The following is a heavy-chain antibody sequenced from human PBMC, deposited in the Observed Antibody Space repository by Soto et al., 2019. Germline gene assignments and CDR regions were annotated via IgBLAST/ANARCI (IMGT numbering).Heavy chain of an antibody. J-gene: IGHJ4*02. CDR1: GYSFANYC. V-gene: IGHV5-51*01. CDR2: FYSGDSDT. Sequence: GESLKISCKGSGYSFANYCIAWVRQMPGKGLELMGIFYSGDSDTRYSPSFQGQVVISGDKSINTAYLQWTSLKASDTAMYYCARGSSGFYDYWGQGTLVTVSS. CDR3: ARGSSGFYDY. D-gene: IGHD6-19*01.